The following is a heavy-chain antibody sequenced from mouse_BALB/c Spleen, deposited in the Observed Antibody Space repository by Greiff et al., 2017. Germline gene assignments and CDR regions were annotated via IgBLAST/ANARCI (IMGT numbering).Heavy chain of an antibody. V-gene: IGHV2-9*02. CDR2: IWAGGST. J-gene: IGHJ3*02. D-gene: IGHD1-1*01. CDR1: GFSLTSYG. CDR3: ARDNYGSSPG. Sequence: VQVVESGPGLVAPSQSLSITCTVSGFSLTSYGVHWVRQPPGKGLEWLGVIWAGGSTNYNSALMSRLSISKDNSKSQVFLKMNSLQTDDTAMYYCARDNYGSSPGWGQGTLVTVSA.